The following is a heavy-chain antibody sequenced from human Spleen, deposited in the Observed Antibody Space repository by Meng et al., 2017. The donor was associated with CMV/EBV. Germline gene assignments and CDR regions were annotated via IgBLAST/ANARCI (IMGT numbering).Heavy chain of an antibody. CDR1: GGSLSGYY. D-gene: IGHD2-2*01. CDR3: ARGILFSTRYFDL. CDR2: INHSGGT. J-gene: IGHJ2*01. V-gene: IGHV4-34*01. Sequence: TCAVYGGSLSGYYWTWIRQPPGKGLEWIGEINHSGGTNCNPSLKSRVTISLDTSKNQFSLKLTSVTAADTAVYYCARGILFSTRYFDLWGRGTLVTVSS.